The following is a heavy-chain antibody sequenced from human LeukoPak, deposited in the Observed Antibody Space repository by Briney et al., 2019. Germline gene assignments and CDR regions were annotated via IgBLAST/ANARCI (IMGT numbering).Heavy chain of an antibody. CDR2: ISGSGDNT. CDR1: GFTFSSYA. Sequence: GGSLRLSCAASGFTFSSYAMNWVRQAPGKGLEWVSIISGSGDNTYYPDSVKGRFTISRDNSKNTLYLQMNSLRAEDTAVYYCAKLWEIQLWSTFDYWGQGTLVTVSS. CDR3: AKLWEIQLWSTFDY. D-gene: IGHD5-18*01. J-gene: IGHJ4*02. V-gene: IGHV3-23*01.